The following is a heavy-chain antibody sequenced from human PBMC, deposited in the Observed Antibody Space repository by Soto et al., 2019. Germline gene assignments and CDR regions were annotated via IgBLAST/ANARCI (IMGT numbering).Heavy chain of an antibody. J-gene: IGHJ6*02. Sequence: QVDLVESGGGVVQPGRSLRLSCAASGFTFTNYGIHWVRQAPGRGLEWVAILWYDGSTEYYADSVKGRFSVSRDNSRNTLYLQMNSLRAEDTAVYYCTRDGGIAGAATDDAYYYGMDVWGQGTTVTVSS. CDR2: LWYDGSTE. CDR1: GFTFTNYG. V-gene: IGHV3-33*01. CDR3: TRDGGIAGAATDDAYYYGMDV. D-gene: IGHD6-13*01.